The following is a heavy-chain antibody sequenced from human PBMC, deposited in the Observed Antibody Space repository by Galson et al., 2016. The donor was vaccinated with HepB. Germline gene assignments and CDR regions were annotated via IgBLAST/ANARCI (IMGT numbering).Heavy chain of an antibody. Sequence: SLRLSCAASGFAVSTNYLSWVRQAPGKGLEWVSVIYSDSSTYYADSVKGRFTISRDNSKNTVFLQMNNLRAEDTAVYYCARHNYYPYYMDVWGKGTTVTVSS. J-gene: IGHJ6*03. CDR2: IYSDSST. V-gene: IGHV3-53*01. CDR3: ARHNYYPYYMDV. D-gene: IGHD3-22*01. CDR1: GFAVSTNY.